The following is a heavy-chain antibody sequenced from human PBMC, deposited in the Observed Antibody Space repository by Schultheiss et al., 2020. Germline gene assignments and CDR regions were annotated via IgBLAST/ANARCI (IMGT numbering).Heavy chain of an antibody. D-gene: IGHD6-19*01. CDR1: GGSFSGNF. J-gene: IGHJ4*02. Sequence: SETLSLTCAVYGGSFSGNFWTWIRQPPGKGLEWIGEINHSGGSNYNPSLKSRVTISVDTSKNQFSLKLSSVTAADTAVYYCASTYRDSSGWYFVFDYWGQGTLVTVSS. CDR2: INHSGGS. V-gene: IGHV4-34*01. CDR3: ASTYRDSSGWYFVFDY.